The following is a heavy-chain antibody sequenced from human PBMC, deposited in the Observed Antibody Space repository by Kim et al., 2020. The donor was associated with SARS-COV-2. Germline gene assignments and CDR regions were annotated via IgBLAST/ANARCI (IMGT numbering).Heavy chain of an antibody. CDR1: GGSISSSSYY. J-gene: IGHJ5*02. D-gene: IGHD5-18*01. Sequence: SETLSLTCTVSGGSISSSSYYWGWIRQPPGKGLEWIGSIYYSGSTYYNPSHKSRVTISVDTSKNQFSLKLSSVTAADTAVYYCARGGYSYGSNWFDPWGQGTLVTVSS. CDR3: ARGGYSYGSNWFDP. CDR2: IYYSGST. V-gene: IGHV4-39*01.